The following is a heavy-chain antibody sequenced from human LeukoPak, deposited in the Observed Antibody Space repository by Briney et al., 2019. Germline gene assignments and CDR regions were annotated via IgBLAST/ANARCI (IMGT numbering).Heavy chain of an antibody. Sequence: KPGGSLRLSCAASGFTFSSYAMSWVRQPPGKGLEWIGEINHSGSTNYNPSLKSRVTISVDTSKNQFSLKLSSVTAADTAVYYCARAITMVRGVITPNPVFDYWGQGTLVTVSS. CDR3: ARAITMVRGVITPNPVFDY. J-gene: IGHJ4*02. CDR1: GFTFSSYA. CDR2: INHSGST. V-gene: IGHV4-34*01. D-gene: IGHD3-10*01.